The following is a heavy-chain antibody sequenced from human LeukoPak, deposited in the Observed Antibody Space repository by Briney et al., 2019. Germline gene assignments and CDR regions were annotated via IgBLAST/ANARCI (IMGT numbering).Heavy chain of an antibody. CDR3: ARGGDGYHSGPGGDY. CDR2: IYYSGST. D-gene: IGHD5-24*01. Sequence: SETLSLTCTVSGGSISSGGYYWSWIRQHPGKGLEWIGYIYYSGSTYYNPSLKSRVTISVDTSKNQFPLKLSSVTAADTAVYYCARGGDGYHSGPGGDYWGQGTLVTVSS. J-gene: IGHJ4*02. V-gene: IGHV4-31*03. CDR1: GGSISSGGYY.